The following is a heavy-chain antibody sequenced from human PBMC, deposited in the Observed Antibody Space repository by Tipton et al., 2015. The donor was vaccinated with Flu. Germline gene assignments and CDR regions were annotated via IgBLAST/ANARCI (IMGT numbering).Heavy chain of an antibody. V-gene: IGHV4-38-2*01. CDR1: GYSIISSYY. Sequence: TLSLTCDVSGYSIISSYYWGWIRQPPGKGLEWIGSIDHSGNTYYNPPLKWRVSMSVDTSKNQFSLKLDSMTAADTAVYYCANVRNYGSGRSYYFAYWGHGTLVTVSS. CDR2: IDHSGNT. J-gene: IGHJ4*01. D-gene: IGHD3-10*01. CDR3: ANVRNYGSGRSYYFAY.